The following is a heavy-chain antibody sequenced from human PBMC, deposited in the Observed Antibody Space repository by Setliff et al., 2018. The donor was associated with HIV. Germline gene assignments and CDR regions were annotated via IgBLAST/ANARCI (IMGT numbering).Heavy chain of an antibody. CDR1: GGTFSSYA. J-gene: IGHJ6*03. D-gene: IGHD2-15*01. CDR3: ARDLAYCSGGSCYRPFIYYFYYMDV. Sequence: ASVKVSCKASGGTFSSYAIFWVRQAPGQRLEWMGWINEASGNTKCSQKFQGRVTITRDTSASTAYMELSSLRSEDTAIYYCARDLAYCSGGSCYRPFIYYFYYMDVWGKGATVTVSS. V-gene: IGHV1-3*01. CDR2: INEASGNT.